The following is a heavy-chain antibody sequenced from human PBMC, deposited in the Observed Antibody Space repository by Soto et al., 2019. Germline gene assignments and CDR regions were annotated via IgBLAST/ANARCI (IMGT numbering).Heavy chain of an antibody. CDR2: IWYDGSNK. CDR1: GFTFSSYG. CDR3: ARDRVLGDYDFWSGYYPTIWFDP. Sequence: QVQLVESGGGVVQPGRSLRLSCAASGFTFSSYGMHWVRQAPGKGLEWVAVIWYDGSNKYYADSVKGRFTISRDNSKNTLYLQMNSLRAEDTAVYYCARDRVLGDYDFWSGYYPTIWFDPWGQGTLVTVSS. D-gene: IGHD3-3*01. V-gene: IGHV3-33*01. J-gene: IGHJ5*02.